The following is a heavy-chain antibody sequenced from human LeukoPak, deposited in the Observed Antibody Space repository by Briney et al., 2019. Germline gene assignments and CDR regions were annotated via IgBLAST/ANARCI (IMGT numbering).Heavy chain of an antibody. V-gene: IGHV4-61*02. CDR1: GDSISGGSYY. CDR3: ARTVGAQFDY. D-gene: IGHD1-26*01. CDR2: IYTSEST. J-gene: IGHJ4*02. Sequence: SETLSLTCTVSGDSISGGSYYWTWIRQPAGKGLEWIGRIYTSESTNYNPSLKSRVTISIDTSKNQFSLKLSSVTAADTAVYYCARTVGAQFDYWGQGTLVTVSS.